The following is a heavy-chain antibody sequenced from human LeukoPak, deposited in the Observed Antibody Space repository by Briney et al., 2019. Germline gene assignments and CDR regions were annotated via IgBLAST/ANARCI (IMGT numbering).Heavy chain of an antibody. V-gene: IGHV4-59*01. CDR2: IYYSGST. Sequence: PSETLSLTCTVSGGSISSYYWSWIRQPPGKGLEWIGYIYYSGSTNYNPSLKSRVTISVDTSKNQFSLKLSSVTAADTAVYYCARGTAPYWYFDLWGRGTLVTVSS. J-gene: IGHJ2*01. CDR3: ARGTAPYWYFDL. D-gene: IGHD2-21*02. CDR1: GGSISSYY.